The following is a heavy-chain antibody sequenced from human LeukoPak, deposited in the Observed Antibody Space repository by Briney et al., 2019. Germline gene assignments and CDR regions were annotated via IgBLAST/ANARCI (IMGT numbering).Heavy chain of an antibody. V-gene: IGHV4-59*01. Sequence: PSETLSLTCTVSGGSISGYYCSCIRQPPGKGLEWIGYISYNSGSTNYNPSLKSRVSISADTSKNQCSLKLSSVTTADTAVCYCASGYSYVPAWGQGTLVTVSS. D-gene: IGHD5-18*01. CDR2: ISYNSGST. CDR1: GGSISGYY. CDR3: ASGYSYVPA. J-gene: IGHJ5*02.